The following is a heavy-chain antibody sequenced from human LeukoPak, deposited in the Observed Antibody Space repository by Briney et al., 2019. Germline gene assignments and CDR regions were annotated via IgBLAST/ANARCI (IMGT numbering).Heavy chain of an antibody. Sequence: PSQTLTLTCTVSGSSFSSGSSYWSWIRPPAGKGLEWIGRIYTSGSTNYNPSLKSRVTISVDTSKNQFSLKLSSVTAADTAVYYCAREEYPRTFDYWGQGTLVTVSS. J-gene: IGHJ4*02. CDR2: IYTSGST. CDR1: GSSFSSGSSY. D-gene: IGHD6-6*01. CDR3: AREEYPRTFDY. V-gene: IGHV4-61*02.